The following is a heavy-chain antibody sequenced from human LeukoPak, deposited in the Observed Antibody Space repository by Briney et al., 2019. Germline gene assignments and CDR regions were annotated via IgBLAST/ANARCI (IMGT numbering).Heavy chain of an antibody. CDR2: ISWDGGST. Sequence: PGGSLRLSCAASGFTFDDYTMHWVRQAPGKGLEWVFLISWDGGSTYYADSVKGRFTISRDNSKNSLYLQMNSLRTEDTALYYCAKDRGGIISGYYFDYWGQGTLVTVSS. CDR3: AKDRGGIISGYYFDY. V-gene: IGHV3-43*01. J-gene: IGHJ4*02. CDR1: GFTFDDYT. D-gene: IGHD2-15*01.